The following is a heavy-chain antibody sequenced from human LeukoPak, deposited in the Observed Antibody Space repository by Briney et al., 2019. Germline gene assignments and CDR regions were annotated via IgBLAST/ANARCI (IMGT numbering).Heavy chain of an antibody. CDR1: GYTFTSYG. CDR2: ISAYNGNT. D-gene: IGHD5-12*01. J-gene: IGHJ4*02. V-gene: IGHV1-18*01. Sequence: ASVKVSCKASGYTFTSYGISWVRQAPGQGLEWMGWISAYNGNTNYAQKFRGRVTMTTDTSTSTAYMELRSLRSDDTAVYYCARVSPRPIKKDYWGQGTLVTVSS. CDR3: ARVSPRPIKKDY.